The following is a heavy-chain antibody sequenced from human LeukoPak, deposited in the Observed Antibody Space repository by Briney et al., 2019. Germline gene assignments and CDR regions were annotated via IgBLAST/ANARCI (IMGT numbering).Heavy chain of an antibody. CDR2: IRYDGSKK. Sequence: GGSLRLSCAASGFIFSSYGMHWVRQAPGKGLEWVAFIRYDGSKKYYADSVKGRFTISRDNSKNTLYLQMNSLRAEDTAVYYCARGGDYVWGSYRATTDIDYWGQGTLVTVSS. CDR3: ARGGDYVWGSYRATTDIDY. CDR1: GFIFSSYG. D-gene: IGHD3-16*02. J-gene: IGHJ4*02. V-gene: IGHV3-30*02.